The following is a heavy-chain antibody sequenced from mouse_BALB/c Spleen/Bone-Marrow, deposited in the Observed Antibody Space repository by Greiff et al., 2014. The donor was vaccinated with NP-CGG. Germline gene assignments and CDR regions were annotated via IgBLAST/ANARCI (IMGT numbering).Heavy chain of an antibody. CDR3: AIEGYYDY. J-gene: IGHJ2*01. CDR1: GFTFSSFG. CDR2: ISSGSSTI. D-gene: IGHD2-3*01. V-gene: IGHV5-17*02. Sequence: EVKLQESGGGLVQPGGSRKLSCAASGFTFSSFGMHWVRQAPEKGLEWVAYISSGSSTIYYADTVKGRFTISRDNPKNTLFLQMTSPRSEDTAMYYCAIEGYYDYWGQGTTLTVSS.